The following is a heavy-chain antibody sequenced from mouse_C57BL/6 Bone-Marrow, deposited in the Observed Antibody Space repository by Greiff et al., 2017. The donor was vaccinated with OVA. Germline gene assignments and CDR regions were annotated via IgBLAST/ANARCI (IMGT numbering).Heavy chain of an antibody. J-gene: IGHJ4*01. CDR2: IYPRSGNT. V-gene: IGHV1-81*01. CDR3: ARSRGLRRGYAMDD. Sequence: QVQLQQSGAELARPGASVKLSCKASGYTFTSYGISWVKQRTGQGLEWIGEIYPRSGNTYYNEKFKGKATLTADKSSSTAYMELRSLTSEDSAVYFCARSRGLRRGYAMDDWGQGTSVTVAS. CDR1: GYTFTSYG. D-gene: IGHD2-4*01.